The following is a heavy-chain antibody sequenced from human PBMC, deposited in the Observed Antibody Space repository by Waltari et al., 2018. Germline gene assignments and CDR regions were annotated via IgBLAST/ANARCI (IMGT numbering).Heavy chain of an antibody. CDR1: GGSISSGSYY. V-gene: IGHV4-61*02. CDR3: ARAAAAGTNSWTFDL. CDR2: IYTSGST. D-gene: IGHD6-13*01. Sequence: QVQLQESGPGLVKPSETLSLTCTVSGGSISSGSYYWSWIRQPAGKGLEWIGRIYTSGSTNYNPSLKSRVTISVDTSKTHFSLKLTSVTAADTAVYYCARAAAAGTNSWTFDLWGQGTLVTVSS. J-gene: IGHJ4*02.